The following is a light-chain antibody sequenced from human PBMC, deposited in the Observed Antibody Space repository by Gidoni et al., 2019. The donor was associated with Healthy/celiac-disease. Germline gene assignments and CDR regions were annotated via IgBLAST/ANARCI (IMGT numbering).Light chain of an antibody. CDR3: QAWDSTVV. CDR1: NLGDKY. Sequence: SYELTQPPSVSVSPGQTASITCSGDNLGDKYACWYQQKPGQSPVLDIYQDSKRPSGIPERFSGSNSGNTATLTISGTQAMDEADYYCQAWDSTVVFGGGTKLTVL. J-gene: IGLJ2*01. V-gene: IGLV3-1*01. CDR2: QDS.